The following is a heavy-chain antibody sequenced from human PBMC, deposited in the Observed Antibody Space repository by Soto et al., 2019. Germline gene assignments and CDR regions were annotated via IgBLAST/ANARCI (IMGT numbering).Heavy chain of an antibody. Sequence: GGSLRLSCAASGFTFSSYSMNWVRQAPGKGLEWVSYISSSSSTIYYADSVKGRFTISRDNAKNSLYLQMNSLRAEDTAVYYCAREGQLGDYYYYGMDVWGQGTTVTVSS. CDR2: ISSSSSTI. J-gene: IGHJ6*02. V-gene: IGHV3-48*04. CDR3: AREGQLGDYYYYGMDV. CDR1: GFTFSSYS. D-gene: IGHD6-6*01.